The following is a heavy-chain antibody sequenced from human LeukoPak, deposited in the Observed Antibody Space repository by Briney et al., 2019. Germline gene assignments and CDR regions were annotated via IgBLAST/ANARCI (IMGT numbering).Heavy chain of an antibody. Sequence: SVKVSCKASGGTFSSYAISWVRQAPGQGLEWMGGIIPIFGTANYAQKFQGRVTITTDESTSTAYMELSSLRSEDTAVYYCASGEYDYVWGSYRYIAFDIWGQGTMVTVSS. CDR3: ASGEYDYVWGSYRYIAFDI. J-gene: IGHJ3*02. D-gene: IGHD3-16*02. V-gene: IGHV1-69*05. CDR1: GGTFSSYA. CDR2: IIPIFGTA.